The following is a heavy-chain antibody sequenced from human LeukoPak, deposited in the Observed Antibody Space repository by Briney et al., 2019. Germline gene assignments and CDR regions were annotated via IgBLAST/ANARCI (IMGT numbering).Heavy chain of an antibody. Sequence: PSETLSLTCAVYGGSFSGYYWSWIRQPPGKGLEWIGEINHSGSTNYNPSLKSRVTISVDTSKNQFSLKLSSVTAADTAVYYCARGRKSATVVTHHYFDYWGQGTLVTVSS. J-gene: IGHJ4*02. CDR3: ARGRKSATVVTHHYFDY. CDR2: INHSGST. CDR1: GGSFSGYY. V-gene: IGHV4-34*01. D-gene: IGHD4-23*01.